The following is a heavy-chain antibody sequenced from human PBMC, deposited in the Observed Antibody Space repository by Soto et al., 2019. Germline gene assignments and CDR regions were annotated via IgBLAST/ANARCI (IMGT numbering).Heavy chain of an antibody. CDR3: AKDTGLAFDS. V-gene: IGHV3-23*01. J-gene: IGHJ4*02. Sequence: GGSLRLCCAASGFMFTRYSMGWVRQAPGKGLEWISIISGSGGATHYADSVRGRFTISRDNSKNTVYLQINSLRVEDTAVYYCAKDTGLAFDSWGQGTPVTVSS. CDR1: GFMFTRYS. D-gene: IGHD6-6*01. CDR2: ISGSGGAT.